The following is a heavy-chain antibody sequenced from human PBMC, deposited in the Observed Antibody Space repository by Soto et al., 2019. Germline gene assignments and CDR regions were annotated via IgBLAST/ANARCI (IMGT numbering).Heavy chain of an antibody. V-gene: IGHV3-21*01. CDR2: ISSSSSYI. CDR3: ARVSHHSSSWYVDFDY. Sequence: GGSLRLSCAASGFTFSSYSMNWVRQAPGKGLEWVSSISSSSSYIYYADSVKGRFTISRDNAKNSLYLQMNSLRAEDTAVYYCARVSHHSSSWYVDFDYWGQGTLVTVSS. CDR1: GFTFSSYS. D-gene: IGHD6-13*01. J-gene: IGHJ4*02.